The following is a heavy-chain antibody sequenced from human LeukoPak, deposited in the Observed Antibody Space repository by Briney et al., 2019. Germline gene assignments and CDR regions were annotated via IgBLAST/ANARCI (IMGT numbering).Heavy chain of an antibody. CDR3: AREKGVPTASDI. V-gene: IGHV1-8*01. Sequence: ASVKVSCKASGSTFANYDINWVRQATGQSLEWMGWLNPKSGNTGVAQKFQGRVTITRNISVSTAYMELDNLRSEDTAVYYCAREKGVPTASDIWGQGTMVTVS. CDR1: GSTFANYD. J-gene: IGHJ3*02. CDR2: LNPKSGNT.